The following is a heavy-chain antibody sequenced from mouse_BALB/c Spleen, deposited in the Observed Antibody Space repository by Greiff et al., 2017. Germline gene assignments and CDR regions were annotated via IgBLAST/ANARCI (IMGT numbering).Heavy chain of an antibody. J-gene: IGHJ3*01. D-gene: IGHD2-14*01. CDR2: IYPGSGST. CDR3: ARYDGWFAY. Sequence: QVQLQQPGAELVKPGTSVKLSCKASGYNFTSYWINWVKLRPGQGLEWIGDIYPGSGSTNYNEKFKSKATLTVDTSSSTAYMQLSSLASEDSALYYGARYDGWFAYWGQGTLVTVSA. CDR1: GYNFTSYW. V-gene: IGHV1-55*01.